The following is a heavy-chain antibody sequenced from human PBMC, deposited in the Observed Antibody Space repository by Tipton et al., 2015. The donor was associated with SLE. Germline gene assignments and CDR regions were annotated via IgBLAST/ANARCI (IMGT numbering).Heavy chain of an antibody. CDR3: ARGCSSSTCEPFYFFGMDV. D-gene: IGHD2-2*01. CDR2: VFRGGST. V-gene: IGHV4-34*01. J-gene: IGHJ6*02. Sequence: GEALSGQYWSWIRQPPGKGLEWIGEVFRGGSTNYNPSLESRVTITVDMSKNQFSLRLISVTAADTAVYYCARGCSSSTCEPFYFFGMDVWGQGTTVTVSS. CDR1: GEALSGQY.